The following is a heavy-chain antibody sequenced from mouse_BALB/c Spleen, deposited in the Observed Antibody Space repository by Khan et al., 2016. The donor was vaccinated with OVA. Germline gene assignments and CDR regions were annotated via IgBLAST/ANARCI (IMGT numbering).Heavy chain of an antibody. Sequence: VQLQQSGAELVRPGALVKLSCKASGFNIKDYYMHWVKQRPEQGLVWIGRIDPENGNTIYDPKFQGTASITSYTSSNTAYLQLSSLTSEDTAVYFCTRDGYSPWFAYWGQGTLVTVSA. D-gene: IGHD2-3*01. V-gene: IGHV14-1*02. CDR1: GFNIKDYY. J-gene: IGHJ3*01. CDR3: TRDGYSPWFAY. CDR2: IDPENGNT.